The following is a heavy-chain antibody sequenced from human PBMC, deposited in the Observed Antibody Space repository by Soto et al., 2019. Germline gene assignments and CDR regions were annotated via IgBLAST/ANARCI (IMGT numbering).Heavy chain of an antibody. CDR2: INSDGSRT. CDR3: ASRGAVVPAASFDY. V-gene: IGHV3-74*01. D-gene: IGHD2-2*01. J-gene: IGHJ4*02. Sequence: EVQLVESGGDLVQPGESLRLSCAASGFTFSCNYMHWVRQSPGKGLVLVSFINSDGSRTNYADSVKGRFTISRDNAKNTLYLKITRLGDEDTAVYYCASRGAVVPAASFDYWGQGTLVTVSS. CDR1: GFTFSCNY.